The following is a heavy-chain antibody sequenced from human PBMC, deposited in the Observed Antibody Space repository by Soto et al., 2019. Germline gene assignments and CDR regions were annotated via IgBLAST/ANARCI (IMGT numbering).Heavy chain of an antibody. Sequence: QVQLVQSGAEVKKPGSSVKVSCKASGGTFRNLAINCVRQSPGQGLEWMGGFIPIIGGGINAQKFQGRVTITSDESTSTAYMELSSLKSEATAMYFGARRSVSHSNAFDFWGQGTMVTVSS. J-gene: IGHJ3*01. V-gene: IGHV1-69*01. CDR2: FIPIIGGG. D-gene: IGHD2-15*01. CDR1: GGTFRNLA. CDR3: ARRSVSHSNAFDF.